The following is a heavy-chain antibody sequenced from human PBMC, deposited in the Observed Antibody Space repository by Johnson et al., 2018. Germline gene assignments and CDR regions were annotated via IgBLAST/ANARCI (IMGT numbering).Heavy chain of an antibody. CDR3: AKRAPHPGGTLDV. Sequence: QVQLVESGAEVKEPGASVTVSCEASGYTFTSSDICWVRQATGQGLEWMGCLNPNGCNTGYAQKFQGRVSMTRNTSIRTAYMELSSLRSEDPGGYYWAKRAPHPGGTLDVWGKGTTVTVSS. D-gene: IGHD1-1*01. CDR2: LNPNGCNT. CDR1: GYTFTSSD. J-gene: IGHJ6*04. V-gene: IGHV1-8*01.